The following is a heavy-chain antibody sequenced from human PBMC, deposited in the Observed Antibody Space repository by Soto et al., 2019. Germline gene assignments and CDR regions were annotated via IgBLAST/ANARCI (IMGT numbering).Heavy chain of an antibody. CDR3: ARDFAWAFHY. CDR1: GFTFSSYS. V-gene: IGHV3-48*02. J-gene: IGHJ4*02. CDR2: ISSNSRFI. D-gene: IGHD1-26*01. Sequence: EVQLVESGGGLVQPGGSLRLSCVASGFTFSSYSMNWVRQAPGKGLEWVSYISSNSRFIHYADSVKGRFTISRVNAKNLQSLQMNSVSDEDTAVYYFARDFAWAFHYRGQGTLSTVSP.